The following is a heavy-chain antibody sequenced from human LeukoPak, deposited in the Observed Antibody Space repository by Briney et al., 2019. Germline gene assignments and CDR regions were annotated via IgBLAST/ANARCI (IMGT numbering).Heavy chain of an antibody. V-gene: IGHV3-9*01. CDR1: GFTFDDYA. J-gene: IGHJ4*02. CDR2: ISWNSGSI. D-gene: IGHD3-22*01. CDR3: AKGPYSSGYYGVDY. Sequence: GGSLRLSCAASGFTFDDYAMHWVRQAPGKGLEWVSGISWNSGSIGYADSVKGRFTISRDNAKNSLYLQMNSLRAGDTALYYCAKGPYSSGYYGVDYWGQGTLVTVSS.